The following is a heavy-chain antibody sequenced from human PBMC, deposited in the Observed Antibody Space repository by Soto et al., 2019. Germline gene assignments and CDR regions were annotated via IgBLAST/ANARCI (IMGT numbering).Heavy chain of an antibody. D-gene: IGHD3-3*01. CDR1: GGTFSDYA. Sequence: QVLLVQSGAEVRKPGSSVKVSCKPSGGTFSDYAFSWVRQAPGQGLEWMGNIIPMYGRRNYAQKYQGRVKSSADESTTTVCVGMRGLSFEDTAVYFCARDAPLRNGMDVWGQGTTVTVSS. V-gene: IGHV1-69*18. J-gene: IGHJ6*02. CDR2: IIPMYGRR. CDR3: ARDAPLRNGMDV.